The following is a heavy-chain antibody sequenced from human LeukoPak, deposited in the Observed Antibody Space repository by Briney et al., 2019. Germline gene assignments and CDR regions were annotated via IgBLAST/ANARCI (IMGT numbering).Heavy chain of an antibody. V-gene: IGHV3-66*01. Sequence: AGGSLRLSCAASGLTVSSNYMTWVRQAPGKGLEWVSVIYSGDSTHYADSVKGRFTIARDNAKNTLYLQMNSLRAEDTAVYYCYGANAEHWGQGTLVTVSS. J-gene: IGHJ1*01. CDR1: GLTVSSNY. D-gene: IGHD4-23*01. CDR2: IYSGDST. CDR3: YGANAEH.